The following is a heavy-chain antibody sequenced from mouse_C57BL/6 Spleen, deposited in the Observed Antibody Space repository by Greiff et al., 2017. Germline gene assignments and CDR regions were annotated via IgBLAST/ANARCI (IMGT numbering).Heavy chain of an antibody. CDR2: IHPNSGST. Sequence: QVQPQQPGAELVKPGASVKLSCKASGYTLTSHWMHWVKQRPGQGLEWIGMIHPNSGSTNYNKKFKGKATLTVDKSSSTAYMQRSSLTSEDSAVYYWARNGPGASSFDYWGQGTTLTVSS. J-gene: IGHJ2*01. V-gene: IGHV1-64*01. CDR1: GYTLTSHW. CDR3: ARNGPGASSFDY. D-gene: IGHD1-1*02.